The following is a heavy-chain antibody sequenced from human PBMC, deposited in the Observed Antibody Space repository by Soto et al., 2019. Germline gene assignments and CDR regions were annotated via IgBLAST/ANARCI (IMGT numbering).Heavy chain of an antibody. D-gene: IGHD2-2*01. V-gene: IGHV1-3*01. Sequence: ASVKVSCKTSGYTFTSYAMHWVRQAPGQRLEWMGWINAGNGNTKYSQKFQGRVTITRDTSASTAYMELSSLRSEDTAVYYCAGHYCSSTSFYFFGMDVWGQGTTVTVSS. J-gene: IGHJ6*02. CDR1: GYTFTSYA. CDR3: AGHYCSSTSFYFFGMDV. CDR2: INAGNGNT.